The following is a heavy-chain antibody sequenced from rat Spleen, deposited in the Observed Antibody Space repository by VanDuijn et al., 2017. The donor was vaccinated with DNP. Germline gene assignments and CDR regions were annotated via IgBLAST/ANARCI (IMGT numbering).Heavy chain of an antibody. CDR1: GFTFSNYD. Sequence: EVQLVESGGGLVQPGRSMKLSCAASGFTFSNYDMAWVRQAPKKGLEWVATISYDGSSTYYRDSVKGRFTISRDNAKSSLYLQMNSLKSEDTATYYCARSTVTYGSYDYWGQGVMVTVSS. CDR2: ISYDGSST. V-gene: IGHV5-7*01. J-gene: IGHJ2*01. CDR3: ARSTVTYGSYDY. D-gene: IGHD1-3*01.